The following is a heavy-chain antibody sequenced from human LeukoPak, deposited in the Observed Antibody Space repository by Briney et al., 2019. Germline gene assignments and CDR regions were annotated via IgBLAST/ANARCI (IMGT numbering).Heavy chain of an antibody. Sequence: GGSLRLSCAAYGFTFSSYEMNWVRQAPGKGLEWVSYISSSGSTIYYADSVKGRFTSSRDNAKNSLYLQMNSLRAEDTAVYYCAKGRRSTYYYGSGSYVFTRRFDYWGQGTLVTVSS. CDR2: ISSSGSTI. V-gene: IGHV3-48*03. J-gene: IGHJ4*02. CDR1: GFTFSSYE. CDR3: AKGRRSTYYYGSGSYVFTRRFDY. D-gene: IGHD3-10*01.